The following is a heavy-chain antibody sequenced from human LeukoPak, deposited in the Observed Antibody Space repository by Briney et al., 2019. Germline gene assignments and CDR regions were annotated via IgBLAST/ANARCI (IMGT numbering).Heavy chain of an antibody. J-gene: IGHJ4*02. CDR1: GFTFSSYG. CDR2: IWYDGSNK. Sequence: PGGSLRLSCAASGFTFSSYGMHWVRQAPVKELEWVAVIWYDGSNKYYADSVKGRFTISRDNSKNTLYLQMNSLRAEDTAVYYCARDGGHDYYDSSGYWGLDYWGQGTLVTVSS. CDR3: ARDGGHDYYDSSGYWGLDY. D-gene: IGHD3-22*01. V-gene: IGHV3-33*01.